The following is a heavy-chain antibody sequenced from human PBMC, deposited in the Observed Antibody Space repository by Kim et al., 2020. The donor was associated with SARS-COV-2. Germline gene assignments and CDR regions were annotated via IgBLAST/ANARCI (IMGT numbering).Heavy chain of an antibody. V-gene: IGHV3-23*01. J-gene: IGHJ3*02. CDR3: AKEGFGGVIVRSAFDI. D-gene: IGHD3-16*02. Sequence: GGSLRLSCAASGFTFSSYAMSWVRQAPGKGLEWVSAITNSGGTTYYADSVKGRFTISRDNSKNTLYLQMNSLRAEATAVYYCAKEGFGGVIVRSAFDIWGQGTMVIVSS. CDR1: GFTFSSYA. CDR2: ITNSGGTT.